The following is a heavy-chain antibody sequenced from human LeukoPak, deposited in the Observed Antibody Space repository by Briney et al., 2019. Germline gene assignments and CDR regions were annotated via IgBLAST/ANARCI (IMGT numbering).Heavy chain of an antibody. V-gene: IGHV3-30*02. CDR2: IRYDGSNK. J-gene: IGHJ4*03. Sequence: GGSLRLSCAASGFTFSSYGMHWVRQAPGKGLEWVAFIRYDGSNKYYADSVKGRFTISRDNSKNTLYLQMNSLRAEDTAVYYCAKHRSQLTAVAGSYTDYWGQGTLVTVSS. CDR1: GFTFSSYG. D-gene: IGHD6-19*01. CDR3: AKHRSQLTAVAGSYTDY.